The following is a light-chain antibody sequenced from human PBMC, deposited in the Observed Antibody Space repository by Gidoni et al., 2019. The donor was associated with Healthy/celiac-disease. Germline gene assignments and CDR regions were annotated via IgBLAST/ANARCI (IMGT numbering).Light chain of an antibody. CDR2: EAS. CDR3: LQHDSYPLRT. CDR1: QGIDDE. Sequence: TTRTRSPAFLSATPGDKVNIACKASQGIDDEMDWYQQKPGEAAIFIIQEASTLDPGIPPRFSGSGYGTDFTLTINNLESEDAASYFCLQHDSYPLRTFGQGTRVEIK. V-gene: IGKV5-2*01. J-gene: IGKJ1*01.